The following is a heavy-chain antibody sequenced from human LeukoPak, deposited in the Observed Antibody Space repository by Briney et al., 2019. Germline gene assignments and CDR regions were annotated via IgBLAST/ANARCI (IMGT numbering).Heavy chain of an antibody. J-gene: IGHJ5*02. D-gene: IGHD3-16*02. V-gene: IGHV1-8*01. Sequence: ASVKVSCKASGYTFTSYDINWVRQATGQGLEWMGWMNPNSGNTGSAQRFQGRVTMTRDTSIGAAYMELSSLRSEDTAVYYCARGPLVRLPSSFDPWGQGTLVTVSS. CDR3: ARGPLVRLPSSFDP. CDR2: MNPNSGNT. CDR1: GYTFTSYD.